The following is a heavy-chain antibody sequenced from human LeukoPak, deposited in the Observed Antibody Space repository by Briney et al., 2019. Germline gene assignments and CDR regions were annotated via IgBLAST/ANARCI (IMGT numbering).Heavy chain of an antibody. CDR1: GFTFDDYA. D-gene: IGHD4-23*01. V-gene: IGHV3-9*01. CDR3: AKGTGYGGNSGHDY. Sequence: GGSLGLSCAASGFTFDDYAMNWVRQAPGKGREWVSGISWNSGTIAYADSVKGRFTISRDNAKNSLYLQMNTLRAEDTALYYCAKGTGYGGNSGHDYWGQGTLVTVSS. CDR2: ISWNSGTI. J-gene: IGHJ4*02.